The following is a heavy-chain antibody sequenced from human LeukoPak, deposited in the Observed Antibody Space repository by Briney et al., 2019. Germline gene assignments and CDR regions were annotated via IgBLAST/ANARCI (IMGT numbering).Heavy chain of an antibody. Sequence: SVKVSCKASGGTFSSYAISWVRQAPGQGLEWMGRIIPILGIANYAQKFQGRITITADKSTSTAYMELSSLRSEDTAVYYCARGVSRNYYDSSYDYWGQGTLVTVSS. J-gene: IGHJ4*02. CDR2: IIPILGIA. CDR3: ARGVSRNYYDSSYDY. D-gene: IGHD3-22*01. V-gene: IGHV1-69*04. CDR1: GGTFSSYA.